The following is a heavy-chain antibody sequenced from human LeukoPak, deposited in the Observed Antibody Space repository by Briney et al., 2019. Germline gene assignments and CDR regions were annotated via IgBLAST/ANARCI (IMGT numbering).Heavy chain of an antibody. Sequence: SGKVSCKASGGTFTIYTISWVRQAPGQGLEWMGGIIPILGIANCAQKFQGRDTITADKSTSTAYMELSSLRSEDTAVYYCARDLNDFWSGNNWFDPSGHGTLVTVSS. J-gene: IGHJ5*02. CDR2: IIPILGIA. D-gene: IGHD3-3*01. CDR1: GGTFTIYT. V-gene: IGHV1-69*10. CDR3: ARDLNDFWSGNNWFDP.